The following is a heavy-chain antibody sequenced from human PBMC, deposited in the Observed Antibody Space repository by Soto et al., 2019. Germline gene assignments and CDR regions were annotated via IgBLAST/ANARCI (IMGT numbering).Heavy chain of an antibody. Sequence: PSETLSLTCAVYGGSFSDFYWTWIRQPPGRGLEWIGEINHSGSTNCNPSLKSRVTISVDTSKNQFSLKLSSMTAADTAVYHCARGGLGYDNNYFDYWGQGSLVT. D-gene: IGHD2-2*01. CDR2: INHSGST. J-gene: IGHJ4*02. CDR3: ARGGLGYDNNYFDY. CDR1: GGSFSDFY. V-gene: IGHV4-34*01.